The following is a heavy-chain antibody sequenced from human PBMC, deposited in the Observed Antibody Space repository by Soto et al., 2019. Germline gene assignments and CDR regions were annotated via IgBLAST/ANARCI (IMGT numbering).Heavy chain of an antibody. J-gene: IGHJ5*02. V-gene: IGHV3-21*01. Sequence: EVQLVESGGGLVKPGGSPRLSCAVSGFTFTSHSMNWVRQAPGKGLEWVSSISSSSSYIYYADSVKGRFTISRDNAKNSLDLQMNSLRAEDTAVYYCARSVTGSYSSWFDPWGQGTLVTVSS. CDR2: ISSSSSYI. CDR3: ARSVTGSYSSWFDP. CDR1: GFTFTSHS. D-gene: IGHD1-26*01.